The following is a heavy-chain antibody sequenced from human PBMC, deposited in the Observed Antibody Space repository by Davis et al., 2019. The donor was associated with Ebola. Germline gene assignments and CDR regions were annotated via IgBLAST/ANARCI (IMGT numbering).Heavy chain of an antibody. J-gene: IGHJ4*02. CDR1: GGSFSGYY. D-gene: IGHD1-26*01. Sequence: SETLSLTCAVYGGSFSGYYWSWIRQPPGKGLEWIGEINHSGSTNYNPSLKSRVTISVDTSKNQFSLKLSSVTAADTAVYYCARGRQWELGSYYFDYWGQGTLVTVSS. V-gene: IGHV4-34*01. CDR3: ARGRQWELGSYYFDY. CDR2: INHSGST.